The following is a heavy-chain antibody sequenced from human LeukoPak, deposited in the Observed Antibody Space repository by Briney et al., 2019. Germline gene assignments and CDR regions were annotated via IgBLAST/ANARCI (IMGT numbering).Heavy chain of an antibody. V-gene: IGHV3-64*04. CDR3: AKDPRYSSSSSDY. Sequence: GGSLRLSCSASGFTFSTYAIQWVRQAPGKGLQYVSSIGTSGISTYYADSVTGRFTISRDNSKNTLYLQMNSLRAEDTAVYYCAKDPRYSSSSSDYWGQGTLVTVSS. J-gene: IGHJ4*02. CDR1: GFTFSTYA. CDR2: IGTSGIST. D-gene: IGHD6-13*01.